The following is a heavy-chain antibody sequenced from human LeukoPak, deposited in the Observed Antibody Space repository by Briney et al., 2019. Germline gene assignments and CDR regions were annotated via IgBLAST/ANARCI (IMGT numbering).Heavy chain of an antibody. V-gene: IGHV3-74*01. CDR1: GFTFSSYW. J-gene: IGHJ4*02. CDR2: INSDGSST. D-gene: IGHD1-26*01. CDR3: ARDRGVGAPDY. Sequence: GGSLRLSCAASGFTFSSYWMHWVRQAPGKGLVWVSRINSDGSSTNYADSVKGRFTISRDNVKNTLYLQMNSLRAEDTAVYYCARDRGVGAPDYWGQGTLVTVSS.